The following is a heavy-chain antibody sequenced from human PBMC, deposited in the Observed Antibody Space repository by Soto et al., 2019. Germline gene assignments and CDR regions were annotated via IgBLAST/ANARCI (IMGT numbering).Heavy chain of an antibody. Sequence: GGSLRLSCAASGFSFRDFALHWVRQAPGKGLEWVSSLSCRSGSSVYADSVKGRFTMSRGNADTSLQLQLNGLKPDDTALYFYAMALSEVTFGFHFWGQGTTVTVSS. V-gene: IGHV3-9*01. D-gene: IGHD2-21*02. J-gene: IGHJ4*02. CDR2: LSCRSGSS. CDR1: GFSFRDFA. CDR3: AMALSEVTFGFHF.